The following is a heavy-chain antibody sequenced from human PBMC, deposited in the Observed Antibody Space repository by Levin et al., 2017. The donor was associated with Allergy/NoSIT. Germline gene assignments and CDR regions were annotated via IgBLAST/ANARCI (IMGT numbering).Heavy chain of an antibody. CDR2: ISYDGSNK. CDR1: GFTFSSYG. J-gene: IGHJ4*02. Sequence: GESLKISCAASGFTFSSYGMHWVRQAPGKGLEWVAVISYDGSNKYYADSVKGRFTISRDNSKNTLYLQMNSLRAEDTAVYYCAKGGSGYDNYFDYWGQGTLVTVSS. D-gene: IGHD5-12*01. CDR3: AKGGSGYDNYFDY. V-gene: IGHV3-30*18.